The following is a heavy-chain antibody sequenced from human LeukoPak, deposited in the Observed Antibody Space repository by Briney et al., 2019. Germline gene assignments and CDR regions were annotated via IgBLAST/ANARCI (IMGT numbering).Heavy chain of an antibody. V-gene: IGHV7-4-1*02. D-gene: IGHD6-13*01. CDR2: INTNTGNP. J-gene: IGHJ4*02. CDR3: ARLSYSSSWSDYYFDY. CDR1: GYTFTSYA. Sequence: ASVKVSCKASGYTFTSYAMNWVRQAPGQGLEWMGWINTNTGNPTYAQGFTGRFVFSLDTSVSTAYLQISSLKAEDTAVYYCARLSYSSSWSDYYFDYWGQETLVTVSS.